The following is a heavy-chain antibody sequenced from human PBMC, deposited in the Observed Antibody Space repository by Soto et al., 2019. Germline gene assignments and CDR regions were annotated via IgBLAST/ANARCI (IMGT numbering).Heavy chain of an antibody. D-gene: IGHD2-2*01. CDR2: IIPIFGTA. CDR3: ARVGCSSTSCYVFDY. CDR1: GYTFTSYG. Sequence: SVKVSCKASGYTFTSYGISWVRQAPGQGLEWMGGIIPIFGTANYAQKYQGRVTITADESTSTAYMELSSLRSEDTALYYCARVGCSSTSCYVFDYWGQGTLVTVSS. J-gene: IGHJ4*02. V-gene: IGHV1-69*13.